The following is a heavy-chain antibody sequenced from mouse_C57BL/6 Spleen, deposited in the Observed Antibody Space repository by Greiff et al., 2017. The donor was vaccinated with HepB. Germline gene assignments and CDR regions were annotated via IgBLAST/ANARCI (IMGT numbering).Heavy chain of an antibody. J-gene: IGHJ4*01. Sequence: VKLQQPGAELVKPGASVKLSCKASGYTFTSYWMHWVKQRPGQGLEWIGMIHPNSGSTNYNEKFKSKATLTVDKSSSTAYMQLSSLTSEDSAVYYCARHGSSYDYAMDYWGQGTSVTVSS. CDR3: ARHGSSYDYAMDY. D-gene: IGHD1-1*01. V-gene: IGHV1-64*01. CDR2: IHPNSGST. CDR1: GYTFTSYW.